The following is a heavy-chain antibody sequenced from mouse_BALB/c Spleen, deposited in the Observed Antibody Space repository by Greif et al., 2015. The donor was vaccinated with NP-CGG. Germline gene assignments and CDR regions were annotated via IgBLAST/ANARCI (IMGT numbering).Heavy chain of an antibody. V-gene: IGHV14-3*02. CDR2: IDPANGNT. J-gene: IGHJ2*01. CDR3: APYYDYDHYFDY. CDR1: GFNIKDTY. D-gene: IGHD2-4*01. Sequence: EVQLQESGAELVKPGASVKLSCTASGFNIKDTYMHWVKQRPEQGLEWIGRIDPANGNTKYDPKFQGKATITADTSSNTAYLQLSSLTSEDTAVYYCAPYYDYDHYFDYWGQGTTLTVSS.